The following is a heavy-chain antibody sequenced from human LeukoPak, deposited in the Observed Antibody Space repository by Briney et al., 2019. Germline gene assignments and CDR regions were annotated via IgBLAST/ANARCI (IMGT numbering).Heavy chain of an antibody. Sequence: SETLSLTCTVSGGSISSYYWSWIRQPAGKGLEWIGRIYTSGSTNYNPSLKSRVTMSVDTSKNQFSLKLSSVTAADTAVCYCARAYYDFWSGYRYDAFDIWGQGTMVTVSS. J-gene: IGHJ3*02. CDR2: IYTSGST. V-gene: IGHV4-4*07. D-gene: IGHD3-3*01. CDR3: ARAYYDFWSGYRYDAFDI. CDR1: GGSISSYY.